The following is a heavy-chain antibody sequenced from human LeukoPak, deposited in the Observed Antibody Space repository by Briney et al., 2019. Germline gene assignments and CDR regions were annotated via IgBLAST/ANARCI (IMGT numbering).Heavy chain of an antibody. J-gene: IGHJ4*02. V-gene: IGHV3-23*01. Sequence: GGSLRLSCAASGFTFSSYAMSWVRQAPGKGLEWVSAISGSGGSTYYADSVKGRFTISRDNSKNTLYLQMNSLRVEDTAVYYCAKGEYYDFWSGPQAYYFDYWGQGTLVTVSS. CDR3: AKGEYYDFWSGPQAYYFDY. CDR1: GFTFSSYA. D-gene: IGHD3-3*01. CDR2: ISGSGGST.